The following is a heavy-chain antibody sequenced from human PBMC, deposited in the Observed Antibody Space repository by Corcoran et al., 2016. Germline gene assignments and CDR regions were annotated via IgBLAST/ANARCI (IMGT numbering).Heavy chain of an antibody. V-gene: IGHV3-49*03. CDR3: TRDRISPPRPPRYYYSGMDV. CDR2: IRSKAYGGTT. Sequence: EVQLVESGGCWVQPGRSLRLSCTASGFTFGDYAMSWFRQAPGKGLEWVGFIRSKAYGGTTEYAASVKGRFTIARDESKSIAYLQMNSLKTEDTAVYYCTRDRISPPRPPRYYYSGMDVWGQGTTVTVSS. D-gene: IGHD3-3*02. CDR1: GFTFGDYA. J-gene: IGHJ6*02.